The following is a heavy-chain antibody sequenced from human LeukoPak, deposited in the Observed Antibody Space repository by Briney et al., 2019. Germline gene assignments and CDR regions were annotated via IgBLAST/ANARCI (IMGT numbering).Heavy chain of an antibody. CDR2: TYYRSKWYN. J-gene: IGHJ3*02. CDR1: GDSVSSNSAA. D-gene: IGHD3-3*01. CDR3: ARASITIFGVVIPLDAFDI. Sequence: SQTLSLTCAISGDSVSSNSAAWNWISQSPSRGLEWLGRTYYRSKWYNDYAVSVKSRITISPDTSKNQFSLQLNSVTPEDTAVYYCARASITIFGVVIPLDAFDIWGQGTMVTVSS. V-gene: IGHV6-1*01.